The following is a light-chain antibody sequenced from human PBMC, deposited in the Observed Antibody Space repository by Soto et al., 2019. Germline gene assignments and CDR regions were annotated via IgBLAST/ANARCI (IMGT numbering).Light chain of an antibody. Sequence: DIQLTQSPSFLSPSIGESVTITCRASQVISTSLACYQVKPGKAPKRLIYAASTLESGVPSRFSATVSGTEFSLTITSLQPEDFATYYCQQLFDSPITFGQGTRLESK. CDR1: QVISTS. CDR3: QQLFDSPIT. V-gene: IGKV1-9*01. J-gene: IGKJ5*01. CDR2: AAS.